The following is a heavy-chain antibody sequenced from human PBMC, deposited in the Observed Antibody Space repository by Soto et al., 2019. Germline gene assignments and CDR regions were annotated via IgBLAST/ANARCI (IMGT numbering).Heavy chain of an antibody. D-gene: IGHD2-15*01. V-gene: IGHV5-10-1*01. CDR1: GYSFTIYW. J-gene: IGHJ6*02. CDR2: IDPSDSYT. Sequence: PGESLKISCKGSGYSFTIYWISWVRQMPGKGLEWMGRIDPSDSYTNYSPSFQGHVTISADKSISTAYLQWSSLKASDTAMYYCARGXPIVVVVADYYYYGMDVWGQGTTVTVSS. CDR3: ARGXPIVVVVADYYYYGMDV.